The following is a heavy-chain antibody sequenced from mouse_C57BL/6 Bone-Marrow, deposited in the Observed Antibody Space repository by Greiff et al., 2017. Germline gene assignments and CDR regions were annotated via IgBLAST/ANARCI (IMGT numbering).Heavy chain of an antibody. D-gene: IGHD1-1*01. CDR1: GYTFTSYD. CDR2: IYPRDGST. J-gene: IGHJ2*01. CDR3: ARLDYYGSSLY. Sequence: LVESGPELVKPGASVKLSCKASGYTFTSYDINWVKQTPGQGLEWIGWIYPRDGSTKYNEKFKGKATLTVDTSSSTAYMELHSLTSEDLAVYFCARLDYYGSSLYWGQGTTRTVSS. V-gene: IGHV1-85*01.